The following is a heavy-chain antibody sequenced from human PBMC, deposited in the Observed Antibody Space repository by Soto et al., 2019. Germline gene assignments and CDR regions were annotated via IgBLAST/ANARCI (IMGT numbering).Heavy chain of an antibody. V-gene: IGHV4-59*08. CDR3: ARVPFPYYYDSSGPFDY. D-gene: IGHD3-22*01. CDR2: IYYSGST. CDR1: GGSISSYY. Sequence: SETLSLTCTVSGGSISSYYWSWIRQPPGKGLEWIGYIYYSGSTNYNPSLKSRVTISVDTSKNQFSLKLSSVTAADTAVYYCARVPFPYYYDSSGPFDYWGQGTLVTVSS. J-gene: IGHJ4*02.